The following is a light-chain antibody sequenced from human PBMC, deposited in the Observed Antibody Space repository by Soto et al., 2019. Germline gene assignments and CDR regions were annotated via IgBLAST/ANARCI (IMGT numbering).Light chain of an antibody. CDR1: QSLGNW. V-gene: IGKV1-5*01. CDR2: DAS. CDR3: QQYKSNSWT. J-gene: IGKJ1*01. Sequence: DIQMTQSPSTLSASVGDRVTITCRASQSLGNWLAWYQQKPGKAPKLLIYDASRLESGVPSRFSGSGSGTDFTLTISSLQPDDFATYYCQQYKSNSWTFGQGTKVEIK.